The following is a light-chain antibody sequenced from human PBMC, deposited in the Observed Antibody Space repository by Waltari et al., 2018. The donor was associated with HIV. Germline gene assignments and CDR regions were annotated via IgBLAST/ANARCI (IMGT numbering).Light chain of an antibody. CDR1: TSDFGGYKY. Sequence: QSALTQPASVSGSPGQSITISCTGPTSDFGGYKYVSWYQQHPGKAPKLVIYEVNNRPSGVSIRFSGSKSGNTSSLTISELQAEDEADYYCTSYTSRNTRVFGTGTKVTVL. CDR3: TSYTSRNTRV. J-gene: IGLJ1*01. CDR2: EVN. V-gene: IGLV2-14*01.